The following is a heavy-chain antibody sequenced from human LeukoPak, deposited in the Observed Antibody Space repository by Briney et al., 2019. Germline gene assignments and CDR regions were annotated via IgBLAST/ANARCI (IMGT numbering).Heavy chain of an antibody. CDR3: ARDPSSAGITFDI. Sequence: PGGSLRLSCAASGFTFSSYWMSWVRQAPGKGLEWVANIKQDGSEKYYVGSVKGRFTVSRDNAKNSLYLQMNSLRAEDTAVFYCARDPSSAGITFDIWGQGTMVTVSS. CDR2: IKQDGSEK. V-gene: IGHV3-7*01. CDR1: GFTFSSYW. D-gene: IGHD6-13*01. J-gene: IGHJ3*02.